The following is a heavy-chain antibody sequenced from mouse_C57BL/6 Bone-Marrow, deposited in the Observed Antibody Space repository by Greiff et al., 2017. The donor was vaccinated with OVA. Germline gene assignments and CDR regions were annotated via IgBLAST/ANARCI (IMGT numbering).Heavy chain of an antibody. J-gene: IGHJ2*01. Sequence: EVQLQQSGPELVKPGASVKISCKASGYTFTDYYMNWVKQSHGKSLEWIGDINPNNGGTSYNQKFKGKATLTVDKSSSTAYMELRSLTSEDSAVYYCAREDGGDYPDYWGQGTTLTVSS. V-gene: IGHV1-26*01. CDR2: INPNNGGT. CDR1: GYTFTDYY. D-gene: IGHD2-4*01. CDR3: AREDGGDYPDY.